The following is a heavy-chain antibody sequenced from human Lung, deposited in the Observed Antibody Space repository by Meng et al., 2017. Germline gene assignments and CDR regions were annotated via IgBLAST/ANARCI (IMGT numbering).Heavy chain of an antibody. D-gene: IGHD1-26*01. J-gene: IGHJ4*02. CDR3: ARFDISSSGRGDY. Sequence: VGRQESGPGLVKPSGTLALTCDVSCGSITSSTWWSGVRQTPGKGLEWFGEVFHSGSTNYNPPLESRVTISVDKSKNQFSLKVYSVTAADTATYYCARFDISSSGRGDYWGQGILVTVSS. V-gene: IGHV4-4*02. CDR2: VFHSGST. CDR1: CGSITSSTW.